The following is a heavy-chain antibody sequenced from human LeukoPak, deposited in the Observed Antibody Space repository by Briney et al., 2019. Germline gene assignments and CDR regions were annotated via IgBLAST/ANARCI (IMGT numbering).Heavy chain of an antibody. D-gene: IGHD5-12*01. Sequence: ASVKVSCKASGYTFTGYYMHWVRQAPGQGLEWMGWINPNSGGTNSAQKFQGRVTMTRDTSISTAYMVLSRLRSDDTAVYYCARGIMATNWIYYYYNYMDVWGRGATVTVSS. CDR2: INPNSGGT. V-gene: IGHV1-2*02. J-gene: IGHJ6*03. CDR3: ARGIMATNWIYYYYNYMDV. CDR1: GYTFTGYY.